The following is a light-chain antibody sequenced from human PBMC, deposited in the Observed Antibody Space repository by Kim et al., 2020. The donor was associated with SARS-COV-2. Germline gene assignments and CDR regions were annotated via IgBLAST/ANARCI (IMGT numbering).Light chain of an antibody. J-gene: IGLJ1*01. CDR2: QDN. CDR3: QAWDSSTHNYV. Sequence: PGETASITWSRYKIGDKGVSWSQQKPGQAPVVVIYQDNHRPSGIPERFSGSNSGNTATLTISGTQAMDEADYYCQAWDSSTHNYVFGAGTKVTVL. CDR1: KIGDKG. V-gene: IGLV3-1*01.